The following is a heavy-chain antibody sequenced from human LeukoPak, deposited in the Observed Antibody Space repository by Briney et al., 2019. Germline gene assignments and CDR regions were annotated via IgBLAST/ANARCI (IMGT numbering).Heavy chain of an antibody. D-gene: IGHD3-16*01. V-gene: IGHV3-7*03. J-gene: IGHJ5*02. CDR1: GFTFSSYW. Sequence: GGSLRLSCAASGFTFSSYWMSWVRQAPGKGLEWVANIKQDGSEKYYVDSVKGRFTTSRDNAKNSLYLQVNSLRAEDTAVYYCASETTYYDYVWGSYHNWFDPWGQGTLVTVSS. CDR2: IKQDGSEK. CDR3: ASETTYYDYVWGSYHNWFDP.